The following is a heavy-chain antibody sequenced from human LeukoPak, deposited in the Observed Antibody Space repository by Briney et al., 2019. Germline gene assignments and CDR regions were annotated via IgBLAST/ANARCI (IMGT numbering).Heavy chain of an antibody. CDR2: ISYDGRKM. J-gene: IGHJ4*02. V-gene: IGHV3-30*03. D-gene: IGHD3-22*01. Sequence: GGSLRLSCVASGFTFSDYSIHWVRQAPGKGLEWVAVISYDGRKMKYADSVKGRFTISRDNSKDTLSLHMNTLRTEDTAVYYCTRDYYDSSGYYYLPDYWGQGTLVTVSS. CDR3: TRDYYDSSGYYYLPDY. CDR1: GFTFSDYS.